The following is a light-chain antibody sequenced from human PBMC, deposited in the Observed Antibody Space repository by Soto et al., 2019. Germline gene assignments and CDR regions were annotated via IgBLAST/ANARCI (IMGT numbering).Light chain of an antibody. Sequence: EIVLTQSPATLSLSPGERATLSCRASQSVSSYFAWYQQKPGQAPNLLIYDASNRATGIPARFSGSGSGTDFTLTISILEPEDFAVYYCQQRSTWPVTFGQGTKVEI. J-gene: IGKJ1*01. CDR3: QQRSTWPVT. CDR1: QSVSSY. V-gene: IGKV3-11*01. CDR2: DAS.